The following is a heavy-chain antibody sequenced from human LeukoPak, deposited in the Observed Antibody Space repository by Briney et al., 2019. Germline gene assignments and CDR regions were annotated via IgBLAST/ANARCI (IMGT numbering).Heavy chain of an antibody. CDR1: GYTFTSYY. CDR2: INLSGGST. Sequence: GASVKVSCKSSGYTFTSYYMHWVRQAPGQGLEWMGIINLSGGSTSYAQKFQGRVTMTRDMYTSTVSMELSRLRSNDTAVDYCALDGSGSYSGGYFDYWGQGTLVTVSS. J-gene: IGHJ4*02. CDR3: ALDGSGSYSGGYFDY. D-gene: IGHD3-10*01. V-gene: IGHV1-46*01.